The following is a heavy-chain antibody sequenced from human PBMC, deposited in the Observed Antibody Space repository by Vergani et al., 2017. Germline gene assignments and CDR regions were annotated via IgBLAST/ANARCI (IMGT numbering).Heavy chain of an antibody. CDR1: GFTVSSNY. Sequence: EVQLVESGGGLIQPGGSLRLSCAASGFTVSSNYMSWVRQAPGKGLEWVSVIYSGGSTYYADSVKGRFTISRDNSKNTLYLQMNSLRAEDTAVYYCARRDSAMALPGAFDIWGQGTMVTVSS. D-gene: IGHD5-18*01. CDR3: ARRDSAMALPGAFDI. J-gene: IGHJ3*02. CDR2: IYSGGST. V-gene: IGHV3-53*01.